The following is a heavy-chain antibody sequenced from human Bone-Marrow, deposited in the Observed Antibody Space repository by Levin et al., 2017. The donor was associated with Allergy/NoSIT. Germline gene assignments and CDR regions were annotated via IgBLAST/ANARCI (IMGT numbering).Heavy chain of an antibody. CDR1: GYSISDYY. V-gene: IGHV4-38-2*02. CDR2: IYHSGGT. Sequence: SCAVSGYSISDYYWGWIRQPPGKGLEWIGSIYHSGGTNYNPSLKSRVTISVDTSKNQFSLKLSSVTAADTAVYYCAREYYLDVWGKGTTVTVSS. J-gene: IGHJ6*03. CDR3: AREYYLDV.